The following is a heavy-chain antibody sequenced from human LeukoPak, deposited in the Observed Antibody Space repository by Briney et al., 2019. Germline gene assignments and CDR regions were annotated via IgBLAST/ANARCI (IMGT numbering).Heavy chain of an antibody. Sequence: SVKVSCKASGGTFISYAISWVRQAPGQGLEWMGGIIPIFGTANYAQKFQGRVTITTDESTSTACMELSSLRSEDTAVYYCARGPGLQFKSYFDYWGQGTLVTVSS. V-gene: IGHV1-69*05. CDR2: IIPIFGTA. D-gene: IGHD5-24*01. J-gene: IGHJ4*02. CDR1: GGTFISYA. CDR3: ARGPGLQFKSYFDY.